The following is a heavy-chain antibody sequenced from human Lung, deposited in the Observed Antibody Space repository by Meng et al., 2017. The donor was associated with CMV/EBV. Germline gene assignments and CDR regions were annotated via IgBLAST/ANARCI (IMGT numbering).Heavy chain of an antibody. J-gene: IGHJ4*02. CDR1: GGFISNYY. D-gene: IGHD3-10*01. CDR3: AREDVGWVYGSGLGY. Sequence: SXTXSLXXTVSGGFISNYYWSWIRQPPGKGLEWIGYIYDSGTNYNPSLKSRVTISIDTSKNQLSLNLISVTAADTAVYYCAREDVGWVYGSGLGYWGQGTXVTVAS. V-gene: IGHV4-59*01. CDR2: IYDSGT.